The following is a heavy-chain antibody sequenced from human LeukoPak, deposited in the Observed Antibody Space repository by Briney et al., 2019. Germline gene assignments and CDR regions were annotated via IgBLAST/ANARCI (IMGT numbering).Heavy chain of an antibody. CDR1: GYRFTSYS. Sequence: GESLKISLKGSGYRFTSYSIGWVPQMPGKGVGWRGIIYPGDSDTRYSTSFQGPITIPAAKSISTAYLPMSNLTASNTAMHHCARMVVSAAIADYWGQGTLVTVSS. CDR2: IYPGDSDT. V-gene: IGHV5-51*01. CDR3: ARMVVSAAIADY. D-gene: IGHD2-2*01. J-gene: IGHJ4*02.